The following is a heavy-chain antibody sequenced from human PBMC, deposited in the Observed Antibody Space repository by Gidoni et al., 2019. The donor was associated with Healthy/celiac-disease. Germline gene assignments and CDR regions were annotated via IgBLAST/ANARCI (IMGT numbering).Heavy chain of an antibody. CDR2: ISSSRSTI. J-gene: IGHJ4*02. CDR1: GYTCSSYS. Sequence: EVQLVESGGGLVQPGGALRLSCAAYGYTCSSYSMNWVRQAPGKGLEWVSYISSSRSTIYYADSVTGRFTISRDNAKNSLYLQMNSLRDEDTAVYYCARSDIVVVTAIPDYWGQGTLVTVSS. V-gene: IGHV3-48*02. D-gene: IGHD2-21*02. CDR3: ARSDIVVVTAIPDY.